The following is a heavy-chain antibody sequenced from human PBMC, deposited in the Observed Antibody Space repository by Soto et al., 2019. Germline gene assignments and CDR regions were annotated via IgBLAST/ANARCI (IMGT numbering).Heavy chain of an antibody. J-gene: IGHJ4*02. V-gene: IGHV3-23*01. D-gene: IGHD6-19*01. CDR1: GFTFSSYA. CDR3: AKGTEKYSSGWYSY. Sequence: EVQLLESGGGLVQPGGSLRLSCAASGFTFSSYAMSWVRQAPGKGLEWVSAISGSGGSTYYADSVKGRFTISRDNSKNTLYLQMDRLRAEDTAVYYCAKGTEKYSSGWYSYWGQGTLVTVSS. CDR2: ISGSGGST.